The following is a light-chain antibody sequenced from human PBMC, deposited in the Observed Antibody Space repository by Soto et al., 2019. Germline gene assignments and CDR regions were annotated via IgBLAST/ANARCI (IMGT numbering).Light chain of an antibody. CDR1: QSLLHSNGYNY. Sequence: DIVMTQSPLSLPVTPGEPASISCRSSQSLLHSNGYNYLDWYLQKPGQSPQLLIYLGSNRASGVPDRFSGSGSGTDFTLKISRVEAEDVGVYYCMQALQTPGTCGPGTKVYIK. CDR2: LGS. J-gene: IGKJ3*01. CDR3: MQALQTPGT. V-gene: IGKV2-28*01.